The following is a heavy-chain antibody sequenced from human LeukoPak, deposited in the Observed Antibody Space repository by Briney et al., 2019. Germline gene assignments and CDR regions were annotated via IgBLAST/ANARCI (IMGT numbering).Heavy chain of an antibody. CDR2: VNRDGSET. J-gene: IGHJ6*02. CDR1: GFALSSHW. CDR3: ARNNGMDV. Sequence: GGSLRLSCAASGFALSSHWMTWVRQVPGRGPEWVANVNRDGSETYYLDSVKSRFTISKDNARNSLYLQMSSLRAEDTALYHCARNNGMDVWGQGTTVIVSS. V-gene: IGHV3-7*03.